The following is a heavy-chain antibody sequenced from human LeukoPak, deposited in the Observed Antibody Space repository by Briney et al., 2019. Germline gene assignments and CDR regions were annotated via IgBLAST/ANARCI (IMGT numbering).Heavy chain of an antibody. Sequence: SETLSLTCTVSGGSISSYYWSWIRQPPGKGLEWIGYIYYSGGTNYNPSLKSRVTISVDTSKNQFSLKLSSVTAADTAVYYCARGGVEDDDYWGQGTLVTVSS. CDR2: IYYSGGT. V-gene: IGHV4-59*01. CDR1: GGSISSYY. J-gene: IGHJ4*02. D-gene: IGHD1-1*01. CDR3: ARGGVEDDDY.